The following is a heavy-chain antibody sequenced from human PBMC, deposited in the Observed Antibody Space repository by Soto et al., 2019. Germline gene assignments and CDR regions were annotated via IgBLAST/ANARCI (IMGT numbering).Heavy chain of an antibody. V-gene: IGHV3-33*01. D-gene: IGHD3-3*01. CDR3: ARHASDYSLWSGYYPSRNGMDV. Sequence: QVQVVESGGGVVQPGRSLRLSCAASGFTFSSFGMHWVRQAPGKGLEWVSLIWYDGSKKSYGDSVKGRFTISRDNSRNTVYLRMNSLRADESAVYYCARHASDYSLWSGYYPSRNGMDVWGQGTTVTVSS. J-gene: IGHJ6*02. CDR2: IWYDGSKK. CDR1: GFTFSSFG.